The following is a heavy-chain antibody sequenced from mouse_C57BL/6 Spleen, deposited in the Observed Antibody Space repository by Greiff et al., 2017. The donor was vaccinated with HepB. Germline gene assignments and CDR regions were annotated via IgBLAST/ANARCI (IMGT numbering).Heavy chain of an antibody. CDR1: GYTFTSYW. CDR2: INPSNGGT. Sequence: QVQLQQPGPELVKPGASVKLSCKASGYTFTSYWMHWVKQRPGQGLEWIGNINPSNGGTNYNEKFKSKATLTVDKSSSTAYMQLSSLTSEDSAVYYCARIITTVVANFDYWGQGTTLTVSS. V-gene: IGHV1-53*01. J-gene: IGHJ2*01. D-gene: IGHD1-1*01. CDR3: ARIITTVVANFDY.